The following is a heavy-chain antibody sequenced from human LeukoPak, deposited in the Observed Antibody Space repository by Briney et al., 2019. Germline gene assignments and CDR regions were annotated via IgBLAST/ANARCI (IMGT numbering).Heavy chain of an antibody. CDR1: GGSISSSSYY. CDR3: ARREVVILWFGDLGMDV. CDR2: IYYSGIT. V-gene: IGHV4-39*01. D-gene: IGHD3-10*01. J-gene: IGHJ6*02. Sequence: SETLSLTCTVSGGSISSSSYYCGWIRQPPGKGLEWIGSIYYSGITYYNPSLKSRVTISVDTSKNQFSLKLSSVTAADTAVYYCARREVVILWFGDLGMDVWGQGTTVTVSS.